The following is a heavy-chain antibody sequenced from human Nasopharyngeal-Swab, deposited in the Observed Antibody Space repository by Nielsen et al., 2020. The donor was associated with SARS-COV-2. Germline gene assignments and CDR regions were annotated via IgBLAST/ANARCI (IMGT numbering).Heavy chain of an antibody. Sequence: VRQAPGKGLEWVSSISSSSSYIYYADSVKGRFTISRDNAKNSLYLQMNSLRAEDTAVYYCARVRRDGYNLHFDYWGQGTLVTVSS. J-gene: IGHJ4*02. CDR2: ISSSSSYI. D-gene: IGHD5-24*01. CDR3: ARVRRDGYNLHFDY. V-gene: IGHV3-21*01.